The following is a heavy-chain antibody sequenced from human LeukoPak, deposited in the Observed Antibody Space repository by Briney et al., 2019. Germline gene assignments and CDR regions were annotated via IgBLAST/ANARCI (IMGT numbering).Heavy chain of an antibody. CDR2: INPNSGGT. CDR3: AREGGKGQQLAYFDY. J-gene: IGHJ4*02. CDR1: GYTFTGYY. D-gene: IGHD6-13*01. V-gene: IGHV1-2*02. Sequence: GASVKVSCKASGYTFTGYYIHWVRQAPGQGLEWMGWINPNSGGTNYAQKFQGRVTMTRDTSISTAYMELSRLRSDDTAVYYCAREGGKGQQLAYFDYWGQGTLVTVSS.